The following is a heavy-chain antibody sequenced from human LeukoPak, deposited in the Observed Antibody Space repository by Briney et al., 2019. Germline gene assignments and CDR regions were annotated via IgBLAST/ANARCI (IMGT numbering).Heavy chain of an antibody. CDR2: ISAYNGNT. J-gene: IGHJ4*02. CDR3: ARAPVPQYCSGGSCYYYFDY. D-gene: IGHD2-15*01. CDR1: GYTFTSYG. V-gene: IGHV1-18*01. Sequence: GASVKVSCKASGYTFTSYGISWVRQAPGQGLEWMGWISAYNGNTNYAQKLQGRVTMTTDTSTSTAYMELRSLRSDDTAVYYCARAPVPQYCSGGSCYYYFDYWGQGTLATVSS.